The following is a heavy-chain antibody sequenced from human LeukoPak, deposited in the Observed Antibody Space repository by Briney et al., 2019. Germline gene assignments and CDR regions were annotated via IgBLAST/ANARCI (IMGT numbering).Heavy chain of an antibody. D-gene: IGHD4-17*01. J-gene: IGHJ4*02. CDR1: GFTFSSYG. V-gene: IGHV3-30*02. CDR2: IRYDGSNK. CDR3: AKENLATVTTYHFDY. Sequence: HPGGSLRLSCAASGFTFSSYGMHWVRQAPGKGLEWVAFIRYDGSNKYYADSVKGRFTISRDNSKNTLYLQMNSLRAEDTAVYYCAKENLATVTTYHFDYWGQGTLVTVSS.